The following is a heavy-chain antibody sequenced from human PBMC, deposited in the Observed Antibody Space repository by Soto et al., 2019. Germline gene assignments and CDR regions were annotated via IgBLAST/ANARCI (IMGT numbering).Heavy chain of an antibody. V-gene: IGHV1-46*01. CDR1: GYTFTSYY. J-gene: IGHJ4*02. CDR3: ARVTRPPYYFDY. Sequence: ASVKVSCKASGYTFTSYYMHWVRQAPGQGLEWMGIINPSGGSTSYAQKFQGRVTMTRDTSTSTVYMELSSLRSEDTAVHYCARVTRPPYYFDYWGQGTLVTVSS. CDR2: INPSGGST.